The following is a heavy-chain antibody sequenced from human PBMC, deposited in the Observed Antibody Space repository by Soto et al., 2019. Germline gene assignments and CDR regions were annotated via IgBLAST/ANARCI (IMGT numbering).Heavy chain of an antibody. CDR2: IYYTGIP. V-gene: IGHV4-59*01. CDR3: AKISSSATRGGPLAY. CDR1: GDSINNYY. Sequence: SETLSLTCTVSGDSINNYYCSWIRQPPGKRLEWIGYIYYTGIPTYNPSLESRVTMSVDTSKNQFSLKLNSVNAADTAVYYCAKISSSATRGGPLAYWGQGTLVPVSS. J-gene: IGHJ4*02. D-gene: IGHD6-6*01.